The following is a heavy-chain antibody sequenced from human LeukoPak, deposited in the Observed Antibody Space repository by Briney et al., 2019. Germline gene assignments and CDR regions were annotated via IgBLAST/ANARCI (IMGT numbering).Heavy chain of an antibody. D-gene: IGHD2-2*02. CDR3: AKGRDIVVVPAAILLAFDI. Sequence: GGSLRLSCAASGFTFSSYAMSWVRQAPGKGLEWVSAISGSGGSTYYADSVKGRFTISRDNSKNTLYLQMNSLRAEDTAVYYCAKGRDIVVVPAAILLAFDIWGQGTMATVSS. CDR2: ISGSGGST. CDR1: GFTFSSYA. J-gene: IGHJ3*02. V-gene: IGHV3-23*01.